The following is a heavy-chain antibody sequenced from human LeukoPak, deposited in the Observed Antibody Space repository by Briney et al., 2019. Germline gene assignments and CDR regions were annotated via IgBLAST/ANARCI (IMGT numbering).Heavy chain of an antibody. D-gene: IGHD6-13*01. CDR3: ARDAYSSSWQYFDY. CDR2: ISSSSSTI. J-gene: IGHJ4*02. V-gene: IGHV3-48*04. Sequence: GGSLRLSCAASGITFNTYSMSWVRQAPGKGLEWVSYISSSSSTIYYVDSVKGRFTISRDNAKNSLYLQMNSLRAEDTAVYYCARDAYSSSWQYFDYWGQGTLVTVSS. CDR1: GITFNTYS.